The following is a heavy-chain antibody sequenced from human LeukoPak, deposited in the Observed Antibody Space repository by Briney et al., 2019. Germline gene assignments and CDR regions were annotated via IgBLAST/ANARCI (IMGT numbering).Heavy chain of an antibody. CDR2: INTDGSIT. CDR1: GFTFSSYW. Sequence: GGSLRLSCAASGFTFSSYWMHWVRQAPGKGLVWVSRINTDGSITSYADSVKGRFTISRDNAKNSLYLQMNSLRAEDTAVYYCARGLAGAGGDYWGQGTLVTVSS. J-gene: IGHJ4*02. V-gene: IGHV3-74*01. D-gene: IGHD2-15*01. CDR3: ARGLAGAGGDY.